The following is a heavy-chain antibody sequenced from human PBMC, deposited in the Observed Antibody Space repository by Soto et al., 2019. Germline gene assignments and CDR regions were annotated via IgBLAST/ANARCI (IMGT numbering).Heavy chain of an antibody. CDR2: VAPIFDFS. CDR1: GGTFDSYS. J-gene: IGHJ3*01. CDR3: ATGALGGRPQLVRDAFDF. V-gene: IGHV1-69*02. Sequence: QVQLVQSGAVVKKPGSSLRVACRSAGGTFDSYSISWVRQAPGQGLEWLGKVAPIFDFSTYAPKFQGRVTITADKATSIAYMDLSGLKSQDTAVYYCATGALGGRPQLVRDAFDFWGQWTKVSVSS. D-gene: IGHD3-16*01.